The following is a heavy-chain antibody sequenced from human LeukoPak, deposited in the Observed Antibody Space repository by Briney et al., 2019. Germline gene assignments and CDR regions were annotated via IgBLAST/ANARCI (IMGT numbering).Heavy chain of an antibody. CDR2: IKSKTDGGTT. V-gene: IGHV3-15*01. CDR1: GFTFNNAR. D-gene: IGHD6-19*01. Sequence: GGSLRLSCAASGFTFNNARMSWVRQAPGKGLEWVGRIKSKTDGGTTDYAAPVKGRFTISRDDSKNTLYLQMNSLKTEDTAVYYCTTDLISVAGNFDYWGQGTLVTVSS. CDR3: TTDLISVAGNFDY. J-gene: IGHJ4*02.